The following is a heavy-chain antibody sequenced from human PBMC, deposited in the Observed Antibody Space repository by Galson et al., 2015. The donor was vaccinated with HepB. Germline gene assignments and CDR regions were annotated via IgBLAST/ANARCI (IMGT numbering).Heavy chain of an antibody. Sequence: SLRLSCAASGFTFSSLGMSWVRRAPGKGLEWVSTISGGGYSTYYADAMRGRFTVSRDNSKNTLFLQMNSLRSEDTAVYYCARDLDDSRVYLFGYWGQGTLVTVFS. V-gene: IGHV3-23*01. CDR3: ARDLDDSRVYLFGY. J-gene: IGHJ4*02. CDR2: ISGGGYST. D-gene: IGHD3-16*01. CDR1: GFTFSSLG.